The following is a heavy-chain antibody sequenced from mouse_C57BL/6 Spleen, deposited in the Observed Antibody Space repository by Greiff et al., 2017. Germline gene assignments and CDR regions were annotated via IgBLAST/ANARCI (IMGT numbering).Heavy chain of an antibody. CDR2: IYPGDGDT. D-gene: IGHD1-1*01. CDR1: GYAFSSYW. V-gene: IGHV1-80*01. J-gene: IGHJ1*03. CDR3: ARLTEYYGSSYVRWYFDV. Sequence: LQESGAELVKPGASVKISCKASGYAFSSYWMNWVKQRPGKGLEWIGQIYPGDGDTNYNGKFKGKATLTADKSSSTAYMQLSSLTSEDSAVYFGARLTEYYGSSYVRWYFDVWGTGTTVTVSS.